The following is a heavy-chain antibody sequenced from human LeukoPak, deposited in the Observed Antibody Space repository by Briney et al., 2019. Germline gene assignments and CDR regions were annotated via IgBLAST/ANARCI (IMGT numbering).Heavy chain of an antibody. CDR1: GFTFSNAW. V-gene: IGHV3-15*01. D-gene: IGHD3-9*01. CDR3: TTGCITIFMGPDY. CDR2: IKSKTDGGTT. Sequence: GGSLRLSCAASGFTFSNAWMSWVRQAPGKGLEWVGRIKSKTDGGTTDYVAPVKGRFTISRDDSKNTLYLQMNSLKTEDTAVYYCTTGCITIFMGPDYWGQGTLVTVSS. J-gene: IGHJ4*02.